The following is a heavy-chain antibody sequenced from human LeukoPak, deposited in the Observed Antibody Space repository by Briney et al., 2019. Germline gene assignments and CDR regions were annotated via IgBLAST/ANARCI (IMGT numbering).Heavy chain of an antibody. V-gene: IGHV3-9*01. CDR3: AKTLWKSYYYGMDV. CDR1: GFTFDDYT. Sequence: GGSLRLSCAASGFTFDDYTMHWVRQAPGKGLEWVSGISRDSGRIGYADSVEGRFTISRDNAESSLRLQMNSLRPEDTALYYCAKTLWKSYYYGMDVWGQGTTVTVSS. J-gene: IGHJ6*02. D-gene: IGHD2-21*01. CDR2: ISRDSGRI.